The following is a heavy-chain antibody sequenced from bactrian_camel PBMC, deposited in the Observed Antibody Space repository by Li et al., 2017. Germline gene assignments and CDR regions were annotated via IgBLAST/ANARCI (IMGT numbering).Heavy chain of an antibody. V-gene: IGHV3S66*01. CDR2: IWTRSGGT. Sequence: VQLVESGGGSAQVGGSLILSCVASGNTGDNKCMAWFRQAPGKEREGVAGIWTRSGGTYYADFAKDRFSISHDNAKKTLTLQMNSLKPEDTAMYYGAAAPRLWVGYTSLSSADFGYWGQGTQVTVS. CDR3: AAAPRLWVGYTSLSSADFGY. CDR1: GNTGDNKC. J-gene: IGHJ6*01. D-gene: IGHD5*01.